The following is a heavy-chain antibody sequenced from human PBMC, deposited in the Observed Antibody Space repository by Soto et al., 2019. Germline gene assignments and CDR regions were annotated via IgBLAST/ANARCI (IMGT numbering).Heavy chain of an antibody. J-gene: IGHJ4*02. Sequence: GSLLPAGSASGFTLKNSAMHGVRQAPGKGLEWVSGISDVGGYTSYSDGVKGRFTVSRDTSKNTLSLLMNGLRVGDTAIYYCAKERRGVVSRDFDSWGQGTLVTVYS. CDR2: ISDVGGYT. CDR1: GFTLKNSA. CDR3: AKERRGVVSRDFDS. V-gene: IGHV3-23*01. D-gene: IGHD2-8*01.